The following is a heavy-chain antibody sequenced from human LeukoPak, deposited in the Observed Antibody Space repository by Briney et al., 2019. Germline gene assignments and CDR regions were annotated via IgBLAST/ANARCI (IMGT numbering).Heavy chain of an antibody. Sequence: PGGSLTLSCTASGFTFSNYGMHWVRQAPNKGLEWVAIIWYDGSNQYYADSVKGRFTVSRDSSKNTMYLQMNSLRAEDTAVYYCARDSELKVGGSFDYWGQGTLVTVSS. CDR3: ARDSELKVGGSFDY. V-gene: IGHV3-33*01. CDR1: GFTFSNYG. J-gene: IGHJ4*02. CDR2: IWYDGSNQ. D-gene: IGHD3-16*01.